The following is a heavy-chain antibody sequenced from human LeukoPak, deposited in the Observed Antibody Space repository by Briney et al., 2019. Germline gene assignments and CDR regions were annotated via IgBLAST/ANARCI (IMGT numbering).Heavy chain of an antibody. CDR3: DTGPRY. Sequence: PGGSLRLSCVGSGLTFSSYDMNWVRQAPGKGLEWISYISNSGNTIYYADSVKGRFTISRDNAKNSLYLQMNSLRAEDTAVYYCDTGPRYWGQGTLVTVSS. D-gene: IGHD1-14*01. V-gene: IGHV3-48*03. CDR2: ISNSGNTI. CDR1: GLTFSSYD. J-gene: IGHJ4*02.